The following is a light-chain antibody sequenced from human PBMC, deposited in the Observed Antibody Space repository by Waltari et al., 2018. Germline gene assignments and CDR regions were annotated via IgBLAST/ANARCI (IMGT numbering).Light chain of an antibody. CDR3: QQYNSWPYT. CDR1: QSISNK. CDR2: DAS. V-gene: IGKV3-15*01. J-gene: IGKJ2*01. Sequence: ELVMPQSPAPLSVSPGERAIPPCRASQSISNKLAWYQQKPGQPPRLLIYDASTRATGIPATFSGSGSGTEFTLTISSLQSEDFVVYYCQQYNSWPYTFGQGTKLEIK.